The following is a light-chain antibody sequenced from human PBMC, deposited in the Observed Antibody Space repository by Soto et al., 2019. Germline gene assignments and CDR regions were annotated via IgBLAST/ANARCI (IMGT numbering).Light chain of an antibody. CDR1: QSISSW. Sequence: DIQMTQSPSTLSASVGDRVTITCRASQSISSWLAWYQQKPGKAPKLRIYDASSLESGFPSRFSGSGSGTEFTLTISSLQPDDFATYYCQQYNSYPVTFGQGTKVEIK. CDR3: QQYNSYPVT. CDR2: DAS. V-gene: IGKV1-5*01. J-gene: IGKJ1*01.